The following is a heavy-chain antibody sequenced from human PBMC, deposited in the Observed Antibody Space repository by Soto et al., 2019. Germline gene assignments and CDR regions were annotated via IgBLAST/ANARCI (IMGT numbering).Heavy chain of an antibody. CDR2: ISHLENT. Sequence: PSETLSLTCTVSGASISYGVFSGIWIRQSPGKGLEWIGYISHLENTYLHPSFKSRLTMSIDRTRNQFSLKLSSVTAADMAVYYCARGGGYDSFDYWGQGVLVTVSS. CDR3: ARGGGYDSFDY. CDR1: GASISYGVFS. D-gene: IGHD5-12*01. J-gene: IGHJ4*02. V-gene: IGHV4-30-2*06.